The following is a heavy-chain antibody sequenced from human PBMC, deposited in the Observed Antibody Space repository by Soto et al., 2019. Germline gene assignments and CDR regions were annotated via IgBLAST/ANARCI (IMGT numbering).Heavy chain of an antibody. V-gene: IGHV4-34*01. CDR2: INHSGST. CDR1: GGSFSGYY. J-gene: IGHJ5*02. D-gene: IGHD6-6*01. Sequence: QVQLQQWGAGLLKPSETLSLTCAVYGGSFSGYYWSWIRQPPGKGLEWIGEINHSGSTNYNPSLKSRVTISVDTSKNQFPLKLSSVTAADTAVYYCARDRRIAARRRYNWFDPWGQGTLVTVSS. CDR3: ARDRRIAARRRYNWFDP.